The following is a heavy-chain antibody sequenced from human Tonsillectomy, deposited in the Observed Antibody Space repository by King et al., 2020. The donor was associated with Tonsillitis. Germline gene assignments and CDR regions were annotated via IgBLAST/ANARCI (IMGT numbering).Heavy chain of an antibody. V-gene: IGHV3-30-3*01. CDR2: TLYDGSDE. J-gene: IGHJ4*02. CDR3: ARDPWELPSVSDY. CDR1: GFTFSWHA. D-gene: IGHD1-26*01. Sequence: VQLVEAGGGVVQPGRSLRVAFAASGFTFSWHAMHWVPQAPGQGVEGVAGTLYDGSDEYFADSVKGRFTISRDNFKNTLYLQMKSLGAEDTAVYFCARDPWELPSVSDYWGQGTLVTVSS.